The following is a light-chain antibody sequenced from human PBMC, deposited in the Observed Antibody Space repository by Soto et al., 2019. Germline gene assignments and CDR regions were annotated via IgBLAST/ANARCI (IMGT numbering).Light chain of an antibody. CDR2: AAS. V-gene: IGKV1-39*01. Sequence: DIQMTQSPSSLSASVGYRFTITCRASQSISSYLNWYQQKPGKAPKLLIYAASSLQSGVPSRFSGSGSGTDFTLTISSLQPEDFATYYCQQSYSTPHTFGQGTKVDIK. CDR3: QQSYSTPHT. J-gene: IGKJ1*01. CDR1: QSISSY.